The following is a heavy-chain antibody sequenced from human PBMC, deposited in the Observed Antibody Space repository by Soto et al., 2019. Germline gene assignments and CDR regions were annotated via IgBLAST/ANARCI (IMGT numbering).Heavy chain of an antibody. CDR1: GFTFSNYA. J-gene: IGHJ6*02. V-gene: IGHV3-23*01. D-gene: IGHD3-22*01. CDR3: AKAIDRVYYYYGMDV. CDR2: ISGSGGST. Sequence: EVQLLESGGGLVQPGGSLRLSCAASGFTFSNYAMNWVRQAPGKGLEWVSAISGSGGSTYYADSVKGRFTISRDNSKNTLYLQMNSLSAEYTAVYFCAKAIDRVYYYYGMDVWGQGTTVTVSS.